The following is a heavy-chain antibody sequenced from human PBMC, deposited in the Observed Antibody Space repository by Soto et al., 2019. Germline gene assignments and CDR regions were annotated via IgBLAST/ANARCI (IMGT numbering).Heavy chain of an antibody. J-gene: IGHJ4*02. CDR1: GGTLSTSA. Sequence: QVQLVQSGAEVKKPGSSVKVSCKAPGGTLSTSAISWVRQAPGQGVEWMGGIMATIDTATYAQKFQGRVTITADESTSTVYMELSSLRSEDTAVYFCARGRYSSSWRFDYWGQGPLVTVSS. CDR2: IMATIDTA. CDR3: ARGRYSSSWRFDY. D-gene: IGHD6-13*01. V-gene: IGHV1-69*01.